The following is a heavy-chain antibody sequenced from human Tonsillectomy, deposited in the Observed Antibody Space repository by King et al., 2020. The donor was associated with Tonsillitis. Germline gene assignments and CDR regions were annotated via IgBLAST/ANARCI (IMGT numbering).Heavy chain of an antibody. D-gene: IGHD4-11*01. CDR3: ARIEWDMTTAFDY. CDR1: EFSLSDAKMS. CDR2: IFSSDKK. J-gene: IGHJ4*02. V-gene: IGHV2-26*01. Sequence: VTLKESGPVLVKPTETLTLTCTVSEFSLSDAKMSVSWIRQPPGKALEWLAHIFSSDKKSYSISLKSRLTISKDTSKSQVVLSLTNMDPVDTATYYCARIEWDMTTAFDYWGQGSLVTVSS.